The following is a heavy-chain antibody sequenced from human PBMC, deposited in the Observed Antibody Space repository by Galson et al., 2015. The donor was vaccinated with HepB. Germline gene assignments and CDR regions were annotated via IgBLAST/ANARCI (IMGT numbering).Heavy chain of an antibody. Sequence: ETLSLTCAVYGGSFTGYYWSWLRQPPGKGLGWIGEITHSGSTNYNPSLKSRVTISVDTSKNEFYLKLSTVTAADTAVYYCARGRGFARYHSSSYSRYFDYWGQGTLVTVSS. CDR2: ITHSGST. V-gene: IGHV4-34*01. J-gene: IGHJ4*02. D-gene: IGHD3-22*01. CDR1: GGSFTGYY. CDR3: ARGRGFARYHSSSYSRYFDY.